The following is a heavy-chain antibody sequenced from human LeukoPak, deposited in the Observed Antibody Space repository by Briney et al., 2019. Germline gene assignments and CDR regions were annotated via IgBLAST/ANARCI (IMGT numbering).Heavy chain of an antibody. D-gene: IGHD4/OR15-4a*01. CDR3: ARRAGAYSHPYDY. CDR2: IYSDNT. CDR1: GFTFSSYG. Sequence: PGGSLRLSCAASGFTFSSYGMSWVRQAPGKGLEWVSFIYSDNTHYSDSVKGRFTISRDNFKNTLYLQMNSLRAEDTAVYYCARRAGAYSHPYDYWGQGTLVTVSS. V-gene: IGHV3-53*01. J-gene: IGHJ4*02.